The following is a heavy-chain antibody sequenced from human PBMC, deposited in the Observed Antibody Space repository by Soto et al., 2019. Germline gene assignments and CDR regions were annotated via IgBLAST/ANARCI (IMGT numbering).Heavy chain of an antibody. J-gene: IGHJ4*02. V-gene: IGHV3-23*01. Sequence: EVQLLESGGGLVQPGGSLRLSCAASGFTFSSYAMSWVRQAPGKGLEWVSAISGSGGSTYYADPVKGRFTISRDNSKNTRYLQMNSLRAEDTAVYYRAGSRSSGYYCFDYWGQGTLVTVSS. D-gene: IGHD3-22*01. CDR3: AGSRSSGYYCFDY. CDR1: GFTFSSYA. CDR2: ISGSGGST.